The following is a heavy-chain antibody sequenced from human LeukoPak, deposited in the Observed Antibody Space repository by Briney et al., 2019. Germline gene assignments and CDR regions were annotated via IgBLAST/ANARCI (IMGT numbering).Heavy chain of an antibody. CDR3: ARHAGRYANWFDP. Sequence: SETLSLTCAVSGGSISSDNWWSWVRQPPGKGLEWIGEIYHSGATNYDSSLKSRLTISVDKSKNQFSLKLSSVTAADTAVYYCARHAGRYANWFDPWGQGTLVTVSS. J-gene: IGHJ5*02. D-gene: IGHD2-15*01. V-gene: IGHV4-4*02. CDR1: GGSISSDNW. CDR2: IYHSGAT.